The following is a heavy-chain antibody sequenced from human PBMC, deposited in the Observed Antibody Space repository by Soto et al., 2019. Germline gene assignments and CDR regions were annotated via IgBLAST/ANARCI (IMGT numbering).Heavy chain of an antibody. J-gene: IGHJ4*02. CDR3: ARERTYYPFDY. CDR1: GYTFTSYD. CDR2: MNPNSGNT. Sequence: QVQLVQSGAEVKKPGASVKVSCKASGYTFTSYDINWVRQATGQGLEWMGWMNPNSGNTGYAQKFQGRVTTTRDTAITTAYLELSSLRSEDPAVYYCARERTYYPFDYWGQGTLVTVSS. V-gene: IGHV1-8*01. D-gene: IGHD1-26*01.